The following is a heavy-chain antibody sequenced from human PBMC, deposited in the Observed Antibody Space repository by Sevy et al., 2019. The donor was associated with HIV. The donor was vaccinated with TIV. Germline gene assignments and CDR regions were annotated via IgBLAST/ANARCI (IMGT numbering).Heavy chain of an antibody. CDR3: AKDLNPGCDGINCYPYYYYFYGLDV. CDR1: GFPFNDHA. V-gene: IGHV3-9*01. CDR2: ISWNRGNV. J-gene: IGHJ6*02. Sequence: GGSLRLSCAASGFPFNDHAMHWVRLAPGKGLEWVAGISWNRGNVGYADSVKGRFTISRDNAKQSISLQMNGLRPDDTALYFCAKDLNPGCDGINCYPYYYYFYGLDVWGHGTTVTVSS. D-gene: IGHD2-21*01.